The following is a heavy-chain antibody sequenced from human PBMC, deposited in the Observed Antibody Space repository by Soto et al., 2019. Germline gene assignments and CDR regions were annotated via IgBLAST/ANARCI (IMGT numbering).Heavy chain of an antibody. CDR2: ISAYNGNT. J-gene: IGHJ3*02. CDR3: ARQEVQLGALDI. Sequence: ASVKVSCKASGYTFTSYGISWVRQAPGQGLEWMGWISAYNGNTNYAQKLQGRVTMTTDTSTSTAYMELRSLRSDDTAVSYCARQEVQLGALDIWGQGTRVTVSS. D-gene: IGHD6-13*01. V-gene: IGHV1-18*01. CDR1: GYTFTSYG.